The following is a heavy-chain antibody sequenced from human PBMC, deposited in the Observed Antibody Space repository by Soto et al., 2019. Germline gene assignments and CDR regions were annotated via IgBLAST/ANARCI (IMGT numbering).Heavy chain of an antibody. V-gene: IGHV3-30*18. D-gene: IGHD3-22*01. J-gene: IGHJ4*02. CDR1: GFTFSNYG. CDR2: ISFDGSRA. CDR3: AKEDIDHYDTSGYFDY. Sequence: QTGGSLRLSCAASGFTFSNYGMHWVRQAPGKGLEWVAVISFDGSRAYYADSVKGRYTISRDNSQNTLFLQMNSLRAEDTAVYYCAKEDIDHYDTSGYFDYWGQGTLVTVSS.